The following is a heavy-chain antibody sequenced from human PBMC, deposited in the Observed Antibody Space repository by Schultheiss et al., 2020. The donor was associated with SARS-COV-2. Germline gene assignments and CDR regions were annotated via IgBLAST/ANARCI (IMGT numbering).Heavy chain of an antibody. J-gene: IGHJ4*02. Sequence: GSLRLSCAVYGGSFSGYYWGWIRQPPGKGLEWIGSIYYSGSTYYNPSLKSRVTISVDTSKNQFSLKLSSVTAADTAVYYCARDKAAAAGTDYWGQGTLVTVSS. D-gene: IGHD6-13*01. V-gene: IGHV4-34*01. CDR1: GGSFSGYY. CDR3: ARDKAAAAGTDY. CDR2: IYYSGST.